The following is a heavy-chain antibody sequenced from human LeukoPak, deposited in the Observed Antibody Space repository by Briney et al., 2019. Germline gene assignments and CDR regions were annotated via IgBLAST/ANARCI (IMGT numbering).Heavy chain of an antibody. CDR3: ARDPRGPASGRYSEYYFDY. Sequence: GGSLRLSCAASGFTFDDYGMSWVRQAPGKGLEWVSGINWNGGSTGYADSVKGRFTISRDNAKNSLYLQMSSLRAEDTALYYCARDPRGPASGRYSEYYFDYWGQGTLVTVSS. D-gene: IGHD1-26*01. CDR2: INWNGGST. J-gene: IGHJ4*02. V-gene: IGHV3-20*04. CDR1: GFTFDDYG.